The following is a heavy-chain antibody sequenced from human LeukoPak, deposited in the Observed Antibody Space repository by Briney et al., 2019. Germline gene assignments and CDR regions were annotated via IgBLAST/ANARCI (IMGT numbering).Heavy chain of an antibody. CDR2: IFHNGNT. CDR1: DGSMSPYY. CDR3: ARGGYYYLDV. Sequence: SETLSLTCTVSDGSMSPYYWSWIRQSPGKGLEWIAYIFHNGNTKYNPSLWSRITISIDTSRNQVFLNLNSVTAADTAVYYCARGGYYYLDVWGKGTTVTISS. J-gene: IGHJ6*03. V-gene: IGHV4-59*01.